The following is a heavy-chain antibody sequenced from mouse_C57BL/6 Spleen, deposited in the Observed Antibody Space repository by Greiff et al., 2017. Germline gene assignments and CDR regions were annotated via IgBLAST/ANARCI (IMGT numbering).Heavy chain of an antibody. CDR3: ARAYYSNPSYAMDY. D-gene: IGHD2-5*01. V-gene: IGHV1-64*01. CDR1: GYTFTSYW. Sequence: QVQLQQPGAELVKPGASVKLSCKASGYTFTSYWMHWVKQRPGQGLEWIGMIHPNSGSTNYNEKFKSKATLTVDKSSSTAYMQLSSLTSEDSAVYYCARAYYSNPSYAMDYWGQGTSVTVSS. CDR2: IHPNSGST. J-gene: IGHJ4*01.